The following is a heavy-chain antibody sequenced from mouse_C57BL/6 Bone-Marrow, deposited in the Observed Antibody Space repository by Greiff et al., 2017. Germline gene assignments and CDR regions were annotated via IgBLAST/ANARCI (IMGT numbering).Heavy chain of an antibody. Sequence: QVQLQPGAELVKPGASVKMSCKASGYTFTSYWITWVKQRPGQGLEWIGDIYPGSGSTNYNEKFKSKATLTVDTSSSTAYMQLSSLTSEDSAVYYCARRQLKLYWDQGTTLTVSS. CDR3: ARRQLKLY. CDR2: IYPGSGST. D-gene: IGHD3-2*02. V-gene: IGHV1-55*01. CDR1: GYTFTSYW. J-gene: IGHJ2*01.